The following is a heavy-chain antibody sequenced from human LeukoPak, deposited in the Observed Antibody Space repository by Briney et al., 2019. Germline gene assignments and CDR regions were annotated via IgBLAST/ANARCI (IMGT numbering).Heavy chain of an antibody. V-gene: IGHV3-11*01. D-gene: IGHD4-23*01. Sequence: PGGSLRLSCAASGFTFSDYYMSWIRQAPGKGLECVSYISSSGSTIYYADSVKGRFTISRDNAKNSLFLQVNSLRAEDTAVYYCASQDYGGNSGPAFDIWGQGTMVTVSS. J-gene: IGHJ3*02. CDR1: GFTFSDYY. CDR2: ISSSGSTI. CDR3: ASQDYGGNSGPAFDI.